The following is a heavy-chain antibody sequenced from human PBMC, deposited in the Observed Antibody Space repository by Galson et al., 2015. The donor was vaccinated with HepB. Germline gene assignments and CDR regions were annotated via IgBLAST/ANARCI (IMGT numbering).Heavy chain of an antibody. CDR2: MNPNSGNT. D-gene: IGHD2-8*02. V-gene: IGHV1-8*01. J-gene: IGHJ4*02. CDR1: GYTFTSYD. Sequence: SVKVSCKASGYTFTSYDINWVRQATGQGLEWMGWMNPNSGNTGYAQKFQGRVTMTRNTSISTAYMELSSLRSEDTAVYYCARRGGCTGGVCFYGDYEDYWGQGTLVAVSS. CDR3: ARRGGCTGGVCFYGDYEDY.